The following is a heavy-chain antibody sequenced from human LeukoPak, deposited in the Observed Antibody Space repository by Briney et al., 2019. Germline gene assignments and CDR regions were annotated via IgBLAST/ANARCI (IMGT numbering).Heavy chain of an antibody. Sequence: SETLSLTCTVSVGSISSYYWSWIPQPAGKGLEWIGRIYTSGSTNYNPYLKSRVTISVDTSKTKFSLKLSSVTAADTAVYYCARGDPSYCSSTSCYPPADAFDIWGQGTMVTVSS. CDR2: IYTSGST. D-gene: IGHD2-2*01. V-gene: IGHV4-4*07. CDR3: ARGDPSYCSSTSCYPPADAFDI. CDR1: VGSISSYY. J-gene: IGHJ3*02.